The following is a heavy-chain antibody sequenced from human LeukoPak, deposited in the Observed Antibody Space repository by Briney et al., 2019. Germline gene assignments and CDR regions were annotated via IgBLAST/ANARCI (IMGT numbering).Heavy chain of an antibody. Sequence: SETLSLTCTVSGGSISSSSYYWGWIRQPPGKGLEWIGNIYYSGSTYYNPSLKSRVTISVDTSKNQFSLKLSSVTAADTAVYYCAREVGATGFFDYWGQGTLVTVSS. CDR2: IYYSGST. CDR3: AREVGATGFFDY. CDR1: GGSISSSSYY. J-gene: IGHJ4*02. D-gene: IGHD1-26*01. V-gene: IGHV4-39*07.